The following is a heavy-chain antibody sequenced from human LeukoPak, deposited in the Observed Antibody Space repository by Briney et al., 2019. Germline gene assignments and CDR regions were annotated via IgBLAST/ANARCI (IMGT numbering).Heavy chain of an antibody. Sequence: GGSLRLSCAASMFTVSSNYMNWVRQAPGKGLEWVSVIYSGGSTYYADSVKGRFTISRDNSKNTLYLQMDSLRAEDTAVYYCARQPSGYSNLDSWGQGTLVTVSS. CDR2: IYSGGST. V-gene: IGHV3-53*01. D-gene: IGHD3-22*01. CDR3: ARQPSGYSNLDS. J-gene: IGHJ4*02. CDR1: MFTVSSNY.